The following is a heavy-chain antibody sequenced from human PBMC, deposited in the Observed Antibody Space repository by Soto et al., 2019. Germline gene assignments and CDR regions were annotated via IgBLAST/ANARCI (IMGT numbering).Heavy chain of an antibody. V-gene: IGHV2-26*01. CDR2: IFSNDEK. Sequence: GVSWIRQPPGKALEWLAHIFSNDEKSYSTSLKSRLTISKDTSKSQVVLTMTNMDPVDTATYYCARNAQDTAMAIFDYWGQGTLVTVSS. J-gene: IGHJ4*02. D-gene: IGHD5-18*01. CDR3: ARNAQDTAMAIFDY. CDR1: G.